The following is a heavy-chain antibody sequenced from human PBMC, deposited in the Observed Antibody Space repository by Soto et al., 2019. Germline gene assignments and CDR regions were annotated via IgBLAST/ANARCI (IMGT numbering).Heavy chain of an antibody. D-gene: IGHD6-13*01. V-gene: IGHV3-21*01. CDR1: GFTFRSYS. J-gene: IGHJ4*02. CDR2: ISSSSSYI. Sequence: GGSLRLSCAASGFTFRSYSMNWVRQAPGKGLEWVSSISSSSSYIYYADSVKGRFTISRDNAKNSLYLQMNSLRAEDTAVYYCARLPYGIAAAAADYWGQGTLVTVSS. CDR3: ARLPYGIAAAAADY.